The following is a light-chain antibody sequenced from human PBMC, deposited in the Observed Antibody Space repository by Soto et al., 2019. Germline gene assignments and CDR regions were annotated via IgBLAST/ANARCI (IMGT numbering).Light chain of an antibody. Sequence: EIVMTQSPATLSVSPGETTRLSCRASQSISSDVAWYQQKVGQTPRLLIHGASARATGIAARFSGSGSGTEFTLTISGLQSEDFATYYCQQYNNWPGTFGGGTKVDIK. J-gene: IGKJ4*01. CDR2: GAS. V-gene: IGKV3D-15*01. CDR1: QSISSD. CDR3: QQYNNWPGT.